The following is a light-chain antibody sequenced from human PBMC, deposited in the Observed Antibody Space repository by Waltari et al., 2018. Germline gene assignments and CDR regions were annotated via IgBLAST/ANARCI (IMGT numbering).Light chain of an antibody. CDR1: QTVSSN. CDR2: GAS. V-gene: IGKV3-15*01. Sequence: ETELTRSPATLSVSPGERVTLSCRASQTVSSNLAWYQQKPGQVPRLLVYGASIRATGIPARFSGSGSGTQFTLTINSLQSEDFAVYYCQQYNNWPPWTFGQGTKVEIK. J-gene: IGKJ1*01. CDR3: QQYNNWPPWT.